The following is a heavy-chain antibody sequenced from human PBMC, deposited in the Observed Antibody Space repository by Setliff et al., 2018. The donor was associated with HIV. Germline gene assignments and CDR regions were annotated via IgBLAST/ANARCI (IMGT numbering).Heavy chain of an antibody. Sequence: PSETLSLTCAVYNASFSDYXXGWIRQAPGRGLEWIGEVNHSGSTNYISSLKNRVSMSINLSKNQFSLKLTSVTAADTAVYYLVLRVFGPIEYWGQGNQVTVSS. J-gene: IGHJ4*02. CDR3: VLRVFGPIEY. CDR2: VNHSGST. CDR1: NASFSDYX. D-gene: IGHD5-12*01. V-gene: IGHV4-34*01.